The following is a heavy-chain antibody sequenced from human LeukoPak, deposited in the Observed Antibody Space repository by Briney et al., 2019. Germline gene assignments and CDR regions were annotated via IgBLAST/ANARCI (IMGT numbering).Heavy chain of an antibody. Sequence: GGSLRLSCAASGFTFSSYWMSWVRQAPGKGLEWVANIKQDGSEKYYVDSVKGRFTISRDNAKNSLYLQMNSLRAEDTAVHYCARYYYDSSGYYPVDYWGQGTLVTVSS. CDR3: ARYYYDSSGYYPVDY. CDR2: IKQDGSEK. D-gene: IGHD3-22*01. J-gene: IGHJ4*02. CDR1: GFTFSSYW. V-gene: IGHV3-7*01.